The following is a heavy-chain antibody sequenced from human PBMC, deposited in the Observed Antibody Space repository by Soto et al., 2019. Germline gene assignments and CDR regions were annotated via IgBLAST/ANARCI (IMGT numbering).Heavy chain of an antibody. D-gene: IGHD5-18*01. J-gene: IGHJ4*02. V-gene: IGHV1-18*01. CDR3: ARSTDTSMDRVGFDY. Sequence: GASVKVSCKASGYTFTSYGISWVRQAPGQGLEWMGWISAYNGNTNYAQKLQGRVTMTTDTSTSTAYMELNSLSAEDTAVYYCARSTDTSMDRVGFDYWGQGTLVTVSS. CDR2: ISAYNGNT. CDR1: GYTFTSYG.